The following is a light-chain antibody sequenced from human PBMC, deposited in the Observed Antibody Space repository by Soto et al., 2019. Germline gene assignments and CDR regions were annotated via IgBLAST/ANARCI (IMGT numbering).Light chain of an antibody. CDR1: SSDVGGSNS. V-gene: IGLV2-14*03. CDR2: DVN. CDR3: GSYTSSSPLV. Sequence: QSALTQPASVSGSPGQSIAVSCTGSSSDVGGSNSVSWYQHHPGKAPKLMIYDVNNRPSGVSNRFSGSKSGNTASLTISGLQAEDEADYYCGSYTSSSPLVFGGGTKLTVL. J-gene: IGLJ2*01.